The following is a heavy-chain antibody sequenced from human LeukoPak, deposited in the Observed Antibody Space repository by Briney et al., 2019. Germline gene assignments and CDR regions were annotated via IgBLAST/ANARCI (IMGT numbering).Heavy chain of an antibody. D-gene: IGHD3-3*01. Sequence: PGGSLRLSCTASGFTGDYAMSWFRQAPGKGLEWVGFIRSKAFGGTTEYAASVKGRFTISRDDSKSIAYLQMNSLKTEDTAMYYCTRGIRFSEWLSAYRGQGTLVTVSS. CDR2: IRSKAFGGTT. V-gene: IGHV3-49*03. J-gene: IGHJ4*02. CDR1: GFTGDYA. CDR3: TRGIRFSEWLSAY.